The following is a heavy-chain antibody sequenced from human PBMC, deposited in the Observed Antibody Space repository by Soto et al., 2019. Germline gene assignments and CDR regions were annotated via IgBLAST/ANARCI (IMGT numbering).Heavy chain of an antibody. Sequence: PGESLRLSCAASGFIFNNYAMTWVRQAPGKGLEWVSTVTASGGGTFYANSVKGRFTISRDTSRNTLHLQMGSLRVEDTALYYCAKALVPALTAKFGYWGQGTLVTVSS. CDR3: AKALVPALTAKFGY. CDR1: GFIFNNYA. J-gene: IGHJ4*02. CDR2: VTASGGGT. D-gene: IGHD5-18*01. V-gene: IGHV3-23*01.